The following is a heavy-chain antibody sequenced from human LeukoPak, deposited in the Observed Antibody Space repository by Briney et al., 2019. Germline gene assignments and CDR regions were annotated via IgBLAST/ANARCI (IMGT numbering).Heavy chain of an antibody. J-gene: IGHJ4*02. CDR1: GFTFSSYS. D-gene: IGHD3-16*01. CDR2: ISSSSSTI. Sequence: GGSLRLSCAASGFTFSSYSMNWFRQAPGKGLEWVSYISSSSSTIYYADSVKGRFTISRDNAKNSLYLQMNSLRAEDTAVYYCARDHDDYVWGSCQDYWGQGTLVTVSS. V-gene: IGHV3-48*04. CDR3: ARDHDDYVWGSCQDY.